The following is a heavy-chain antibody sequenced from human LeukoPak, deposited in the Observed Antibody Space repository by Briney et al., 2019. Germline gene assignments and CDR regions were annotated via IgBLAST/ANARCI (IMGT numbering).Heavy chain of an antibody. CDR1: GGSISGYY. J-gene: IGHJ4*02. Sequence: SETLSLTCTVSGGSISGYYWDWIRQPPGKGLEWIGSIYYSGSTYYNPSLKSRVTISVDTSKNQFSVKVSSVTAADTAVYYCARGGPVLYRSTWYAPGAFDYWGQGTLVTVSS. CDR2: IYYSGST. V-gene: IGHV4-39*01. D-gene: IGHD6-13*01. CDR3: ARGGPVLYRSTWYAPGAFDY.